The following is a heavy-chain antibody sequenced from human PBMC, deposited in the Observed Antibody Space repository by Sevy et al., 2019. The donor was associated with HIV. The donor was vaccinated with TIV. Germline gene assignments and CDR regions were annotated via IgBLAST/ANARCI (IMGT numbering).Heavy chain of an antibody. J-gene: IGHJ3*02. Sequence: ASVKVSCKASGDTLSAYGLSWVRQAPGQGLEWMGGIIPIFGTPNYAQMFQGRVTITADESASTAYMELSSLRSEDTALYYCAREGGVATTGDHDAFDIWGHGSLVTVSS. CDR2: IIPIFGTP. V-gene: IGHV1-69*13. CDR3: AREGGVATTGDHDAFDI. D-gene: IGHD7-27*01. CDR1: GDTLSAYG.